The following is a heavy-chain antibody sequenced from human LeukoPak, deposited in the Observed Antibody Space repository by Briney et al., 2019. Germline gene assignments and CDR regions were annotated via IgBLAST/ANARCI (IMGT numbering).Heavy chain of an antibody. CDR1: GFTFTDYA. J-gene: IGHJ4*02. CDR2: ISASGVGT. Sequence: PGRSLRLSCAASGFTFTDYAMSWVRQAPGKGLEWVSAISASGVGTYYADSVKGRFTISRDNSKNTLYLQMNSLRAEDTALYYCAKDGRGGYSYGSYFDYWGQGILVTVSS. D-gene: IGHD5-18*01. CDR3: AKDGRGGYSYGSYFDY. V-gene: IGHV3-23*01.